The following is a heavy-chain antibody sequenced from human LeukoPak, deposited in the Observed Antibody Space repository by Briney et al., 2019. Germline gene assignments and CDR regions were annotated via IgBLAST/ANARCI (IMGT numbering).Heavy chain of an antibody. CDR1: SGYY. D-gene: IGHD6-13*01. CDR3: ARDHASSSWYQPVAFDI. V-gene: IGHV3-11*04. J-gene: IGHJ3*02. CDR2: ISSSGSTI. Sequence: SGYYWGWLRQPPGKGLEWVSYISSSGSTIYYADSVKGRFTISRDNAKNSLYLQMNGLRAEDTAVYYCARDHASSSWYQPVAFDIWGQGTMVTVSS.